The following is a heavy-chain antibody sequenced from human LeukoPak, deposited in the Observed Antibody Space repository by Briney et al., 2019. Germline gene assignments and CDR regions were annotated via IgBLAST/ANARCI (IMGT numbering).Heavy chain of an antibody. CDR2: ISPDNSI. J-gene: IGHJ3*01. D-gene: IGHD2-15*01. CDR1: GFTFSGHE. CDR3: ARGGYCSGGLCYKWNAFDV. V-gene: IGHV3-48*03. Sequence: GGSLRLSCVASGFTFSGHEMNWVRQAPGKGLEWVSYISPDNSIYLSDSVKGRFTISRDNAQNSLYLQIDSLRAEDTAVYYCARGGYCSGGLCYKWNAFDVWGQGTVVTVSS.